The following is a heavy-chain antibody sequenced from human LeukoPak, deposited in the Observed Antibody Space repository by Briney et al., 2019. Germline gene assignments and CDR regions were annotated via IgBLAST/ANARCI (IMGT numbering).Heavy chain of an antibody. CDR1: GFTFDDYA. Sequence: GRSLRLSCAASGFTFDDYAMHWVRQAPGKGLEWVSGISWNSGSIGYADSVKGRFTISRDNAKNSLYLQMNSLRAEDTAVYYCARDAPGNTALDYWGQGTLVTVSS. V-gene: IGHV3-9*01. J-gene: IGHJ4*02. CDR2: ISWNSGSI. CDR3: ARDAPGNTALDY. D-gene: IGHD5-18*01.